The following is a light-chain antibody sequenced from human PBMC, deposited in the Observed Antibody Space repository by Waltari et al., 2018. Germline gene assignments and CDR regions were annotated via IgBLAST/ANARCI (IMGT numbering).Light chain of an antibody. CDR3: QQSYSTPRT. Sequence: IQMTQSPPSLSASVGDTVTITCRASQSLNTYLNWYQQKPGKAPKLLIYDVSSLQSGAPSRFSGSGSGTDFTLTISSLQPEDFATYYCQQSYSTPRTFGHGTKVEI. CDR2: DVS. V-gene: IGKV1-39*01. CDR1: QSLNTY. J-gene: IGKJ1*01.